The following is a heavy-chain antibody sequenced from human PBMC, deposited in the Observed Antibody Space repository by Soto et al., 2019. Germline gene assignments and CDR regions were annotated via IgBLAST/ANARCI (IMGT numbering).Heavy chain of an antibody. CDR2: IFYSGRSGST. CDR1: GGSISSYY. Sequence: SETLSLTCRVSGGSISSYYWSRIRQPPGKGLEWIGYIFYSGRSGSTNYNPSLKSRVIISVDTSKNQFSLKLSSVTAADTAVYYCATTALGWFDPWGQGTLVTVSS. D-gene: IGHD2-21*02. J-gene: IGHJ5*02. CDR3: ATTALGWFDP. V-gene: IGHV4-59*01.